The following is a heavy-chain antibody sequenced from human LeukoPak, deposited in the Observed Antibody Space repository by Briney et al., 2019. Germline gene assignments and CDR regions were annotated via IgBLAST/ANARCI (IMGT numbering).Heavy chain of an antibody. CDR2: IYSGGST. V-gene: IGHV3-66*02. Sequence: PGGSLRLSCAASGFTVSSNYMSWVRQAPGKGLEWVSVIYSGGSTYYADSVKGRFTISRDNSKNILYLQMSSLRAEDTAVYYCARGLVSSGYWGYFDHWAREPWSPSPQ. CDR1: GFTVSSNY. CDR3: ARGLVSSGYWGYFDH. D-gene: IGHD3-22*01. J-gene: IGHJ4*02.